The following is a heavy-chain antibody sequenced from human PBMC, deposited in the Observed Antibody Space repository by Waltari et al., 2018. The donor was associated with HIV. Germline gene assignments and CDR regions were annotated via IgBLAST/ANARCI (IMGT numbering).Heavy chain of an antibody. Sequence: VQLVQSGAEGTKPGASVKVSCRASGYPFTGYYIHWVRQAPGQGLEWMGWINPNSGGTNYAQKFQCRVTMNRDTSISTAYMELSRLRSDDTAVYYCARDLIAVAGPGGYWGQGTLVTVSS. D-gene: IGHD6-19*01. J-gene: IGHJ4*02. V-gene: IGHV1-2*02. CDR3: ARDLIAVAGPGGY. CDR1: GYPFTGYY. CDR2: INPNSGGT.